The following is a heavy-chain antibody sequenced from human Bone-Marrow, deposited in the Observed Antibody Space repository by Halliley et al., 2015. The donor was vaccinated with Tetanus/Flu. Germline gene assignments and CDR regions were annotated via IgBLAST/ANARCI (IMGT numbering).Heavy chain of an antibody. CDR2: IKQDGSVK. CDR3: ARQLGGGDCY. Sequence: ANIKQDGSVKYYVDSVKGRFTISRDNAKNSLYLQMNSLRAEDTAVYYGARQLGGGDCYWGQGTLVTVSS. V-gene: IGHV3-7*03. D-gene: IGHD2-21*01. J-gene: IGHJ4*02.